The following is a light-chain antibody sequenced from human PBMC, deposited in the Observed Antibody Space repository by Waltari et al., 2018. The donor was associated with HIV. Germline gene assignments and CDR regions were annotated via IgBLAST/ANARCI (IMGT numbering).Light chain of an antibody. Sequence: QSALTQPASVSGSPGQSITISCTGTSSDVGGYNYVSWYQQHPGKAPKLMIYEVSTRPSGISTRFSGSKSGNTASLTISGLQAEDEADYYCSSYTGSSTLYVFGTGTKVTVL. CDR2: EVS. V-gene: IGLV2-14*01. J-gene: IGLJ1*01. CDR1: SSDVGGYNY. CDR3: SSYTGSSTLYV.